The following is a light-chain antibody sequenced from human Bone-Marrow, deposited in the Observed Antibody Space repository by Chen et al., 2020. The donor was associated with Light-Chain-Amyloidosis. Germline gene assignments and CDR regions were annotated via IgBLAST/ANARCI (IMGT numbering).Light chain of an antibody. Sequence: QSVLTQPPSASGPPGQRVTIPCSGSSSNIGSNTVNWYQQLPGTAPKLLIYSNNQRPSGVPDRFSGSKSGTSASLAISGLQSEDEADYYCAAWDDSLNGKVFGTGTKVTVL. CDR1: SSNIGSNT. J-gene: IGLJ1*01. CDR2: SNN. CDR3: AAWDDSLNGKV. V-gene: IGLV1-44*01.